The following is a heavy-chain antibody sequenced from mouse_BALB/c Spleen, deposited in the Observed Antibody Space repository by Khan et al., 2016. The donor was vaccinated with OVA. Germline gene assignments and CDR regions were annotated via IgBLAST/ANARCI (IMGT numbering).Heavy chain of an antibody. V-gene: IGHV1-87*01. D-gene: IGHD1-1*01. CDR1: GYTFTSYW. Sequence: VQLQQSGTELARPGASVKLSCKASGYTFTSYWMQWVKQRPGQGLEWIGAVYPGDGNTRYTQKFKGKATLTADKSSSTAYIQLSSLAYEDSAVYSGARGGITTGYFDYWGQGTTLTVAS. J-gene: IGHJ2*01. CDR3: ARGGITTGYFDY. CDR2: VYPGDGNT.